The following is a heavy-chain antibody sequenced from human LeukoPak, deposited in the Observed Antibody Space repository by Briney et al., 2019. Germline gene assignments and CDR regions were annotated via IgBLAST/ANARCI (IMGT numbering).Heavy chain of an antibody. V-gene: IGHV3-48*01. D-gene: IGHD5-24*01. Sequence: GGSLRLSCAASGFSFGDYSMNWVRQAPGKGLEWISYIGISSGNTYYADSVKGRFTISGDKAWDSLYLQMNSLRVEDTAVYYCARDYKYAFDNWGQGTLVTVSS. CDR3: ARDYKYAFDN. CDR2: IGISSGNT. CDR1: GFSFGDYS. J-gene: IGHJ4*02.